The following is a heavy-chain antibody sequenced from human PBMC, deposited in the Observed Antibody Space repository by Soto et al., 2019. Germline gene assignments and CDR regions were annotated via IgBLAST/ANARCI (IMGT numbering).Heavy chain of an antibody. CDR2: SRNKANSYTT. Sequence: EVQLVESGGDLVQPGGSLRLSCAASGFIFSNHYLDWVRQAPGKGLEWVGRSRNKANSYTTSYAESVKGRFTILREDSKSLLDLQMNSLTSEDTAVYYCTIPPISGAPGDDYWGQGTLVTGSS. CDR3: TIPPISGAPGDDY. CDR1: GFIFSNHY. V-gene: IGHV3-72*01. J-gene: IGHJ4*02. D-gene: IGHD1-26*01.